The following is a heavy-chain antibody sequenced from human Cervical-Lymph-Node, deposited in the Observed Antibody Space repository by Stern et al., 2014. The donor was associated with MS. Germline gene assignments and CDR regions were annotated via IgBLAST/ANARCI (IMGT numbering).Heavy chain of an antibody. CDR2: SRNKANSYTT. V-gene: IGHV3-72*01. Sequence: EVQLVQSGGDLVQPGGSLRLSCAASGFTLSDHYMDWVRQAPGKGLEWVGRSRNKANSYTTEYAASVKGRFPISRDESRNSFYLQMNSLQIEDTAVYYCARGLNSFDCWGQGTLVTVSS. CDR3: ARGLNSFDC. CDR1: GFTLSDHY. J-gene: IGHJ5*01.